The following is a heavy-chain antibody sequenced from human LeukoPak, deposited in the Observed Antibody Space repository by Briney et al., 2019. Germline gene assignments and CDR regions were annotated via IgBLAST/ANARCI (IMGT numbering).Heavy chain of an antibody. V-gene: IGHV4-39*07. Sequence: PSETLSLTCTVSGCSISSSSYYWGWIRQPPGKGLEWIGSIYYSVSNYSNPSLNSRVTISVDTSNNQYSLKLSSVPAAGTAAYYCARLGATKVSFAYWGQGTLVTVSS. D-gene: IGHD5-12*01. CDR3: ARLGATKVSFAY. CDR2: IYYSVSN. J-gene: IGHJ4*02. CDR1: GCSISSSSYY.